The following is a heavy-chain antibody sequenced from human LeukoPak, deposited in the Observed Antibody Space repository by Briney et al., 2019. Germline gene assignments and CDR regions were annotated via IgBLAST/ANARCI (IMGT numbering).Heavy chain of an antibody. D-gene: IGHD1-26*01. V-gene: IGHV3-53*01. Sequence: GGSLRLSRAASGVAVSSSYMSWVRQAPGKGLEWVSIVYSDDIRYYVDSVKGRFGISRDTSRNTLYLQMNSLRADDTAVYYCSKGLGLSYWYLDLWGRGTLVTVSS. CDR3: SKGLGLSYWYLDL. CDR1: GVAVSSSY. J-gene: IGHJ2*01. CDR2: VYSDDIR.